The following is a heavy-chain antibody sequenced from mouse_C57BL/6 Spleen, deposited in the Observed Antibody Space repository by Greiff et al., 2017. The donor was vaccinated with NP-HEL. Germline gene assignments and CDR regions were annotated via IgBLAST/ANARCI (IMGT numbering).Heavy chain of an antibody. Sequence: VQLQQPGAELVRPGSSVKLSCKASGYTFTSYWMDWVKQRPGQGLEWIGNIYPSDSETHYNQKFKDKATLTVDKSSSTAYMQLSSLTSEDSAVYYCARRGGYYLFDYWGQGTTLTVSS. CDR2: IYPSDSET. CDR1: GYTFTSYW. D-gene: IGHD2-3*01. CDR3: ARRGGYYLFDY. J-gene: IGHJ2*01. V-gene: IGHV1-61*01.